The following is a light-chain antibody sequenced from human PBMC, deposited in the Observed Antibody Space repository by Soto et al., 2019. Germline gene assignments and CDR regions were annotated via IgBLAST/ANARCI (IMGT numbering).Light chain of an antibody. CDR2: DAS. J-gene: IGKJ4*01. V-gene: IGKV3-11*01. CDR1: PSVSNS. Sequence: ESVWTQSPATLSLSPGDRATLYCRASPSVSNSLACYQHKPGHAPRLLIYDASNRATGVPTRLRGSGSGTDFTINISSLEPEEFAVYYCQQRNQWPPVTCGGGTRVEIK. CDR3: QQRNQWPPVT.